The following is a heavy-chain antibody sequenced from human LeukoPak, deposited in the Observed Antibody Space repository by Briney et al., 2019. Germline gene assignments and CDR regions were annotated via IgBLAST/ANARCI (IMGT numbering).Heavy chain of an antibody. V-gene: IGHV1-2*02. D-gene: IGHD2-21*01. Sequence: GASVNVSCKASGYSFTGYYIHWVRQAPRQGLEWMGWINPNSGGTNYAQKFQGRVTMTRDTSISTAYMEASRLRSDDTAVYYCAKVIAGSPGLDPWGQGTLVTVSS. CDR2: INPNSGGT. CDR3: AKVIAGSPGLDP. J-gene: IGHJ5*02. CDR1: GYSFTGYY.